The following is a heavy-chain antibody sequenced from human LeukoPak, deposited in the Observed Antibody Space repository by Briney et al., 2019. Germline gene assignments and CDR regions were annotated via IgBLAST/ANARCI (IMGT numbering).Heavy chain of an antibody. CDR3: AGLVGRYSSGLYYYYFDY. V-gene: IGHV4-4*02. Sequence: PSETLSLTCTVSGDSINSLDLWSWVRQPPGKGLEWIGEMYLSGTTHSNPSVKSRVTISIDKSKNQFFLNLSSVTAADTAVYYCAGLVGRYSSGLYYYYFDYWGQGALVTVSS. CDR1: GDSINSLDL. J-gene: IGHJ4*02. D-gene: IGHD3-22*01. CDR2: MYLSGTT.